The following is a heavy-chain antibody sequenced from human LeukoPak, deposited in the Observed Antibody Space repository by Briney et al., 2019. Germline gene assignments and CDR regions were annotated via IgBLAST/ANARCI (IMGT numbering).Heavy chain of an antibody. Sequence: GFLRLSCAASGFTFSSYWMHWVRQAPGKGLVWVSRINSDGSSITYADSVKGRFSISRDNAKNTLYLQMNSLRVEDTAVYYCAREAPVSGYDFDCCGQGTLVTVSS. D-gene: IGHD5-12*01. CDR3: AREAPVSGYDFDC. V-gene: IGHV3-74*03. CDR2: INSDGSSI. J-gene: IGHJ5*01. CDR1: GFTFSSYW.